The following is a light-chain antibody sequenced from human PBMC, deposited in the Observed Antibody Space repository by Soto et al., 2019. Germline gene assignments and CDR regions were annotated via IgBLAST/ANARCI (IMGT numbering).Light chain of an antibody. Sequence: IQVTQSPSSLSASIGDRVTITCQASHDIRNSLNWYQQTPGKPRKLLISDASNLELGVPSKFSGTGFGTDFSFTIASLQPDDFATYYCQQYETFSGTFGPGAKVDI. CDR2: DAS. V-gene: IGKV1-33*01. CDR1: HDIRNS. J-gene: IGKJ1*01. CDR3: QQYETFSGT.